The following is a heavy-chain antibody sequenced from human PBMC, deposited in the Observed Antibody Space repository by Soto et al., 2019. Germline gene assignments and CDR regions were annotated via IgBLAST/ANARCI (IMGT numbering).Heavy chain of an antibody. CDR2: ISYDGSNK. CDR1: GFTFSNYG. CDR3: AKDVAVGGNPPSEFDY. Sequence: GGSLRLSCAASGFTFSNYGMHWVRQAPGKGLEWVAVISYDGSNKYYADSVKGRFTISRDNSKNTLYLQMNSLRAEDTAVYYCAKDVAVGGNPPSEFDYWGQGTLVTVSS. V-gene: IGHV3-30*18. J-gene: IGHJ4*02. D-gene: IGHD6-19*01.